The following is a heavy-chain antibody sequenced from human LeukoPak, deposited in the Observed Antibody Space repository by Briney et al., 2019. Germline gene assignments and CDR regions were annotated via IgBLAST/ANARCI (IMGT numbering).Heavy chain of an antibody. CDR2: IRYDGSNK. D-gene: IGHD2-15*01. Sequence: PGGSLRLSCAASGFTFSSYGMHWVRQAPGKGLEWVAFIRYDGSNKYYADSVKGRFTISRDNSKNTLYLQMNSLRAEDTAVYYCAKDRNDCSGGSCYLSYFDYWGQGTLVTVSS. V-gene: IGHV3-30*02. J-gene: IGHJ4*02. CDR1: GFTFSSYG. CDR3: AKDRNDCSGGSCYLSYFDY.